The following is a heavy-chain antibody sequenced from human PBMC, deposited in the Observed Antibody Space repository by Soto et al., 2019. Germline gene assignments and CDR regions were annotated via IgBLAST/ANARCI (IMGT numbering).Heavy chain of an antibody. CDR3: ARLYSSSWYYYYYGMDV. CDR2: MNRNSGNT. D-gene: IGHD6-13*01. J-gene: IGHJ6*02. CDR1: GYTFTSYD. Sequence: ASVKVSCKASGYTFTSYDINWVRQATGQGLEWMGWMNRNSGNTGYAQKFQGRVTMTRNTFISAAYMELSSLRSEDTAVYYCARLYSSSWYYYYYGMDVWGQGTTVTVSS. V-gene: IGHV1-8*01.